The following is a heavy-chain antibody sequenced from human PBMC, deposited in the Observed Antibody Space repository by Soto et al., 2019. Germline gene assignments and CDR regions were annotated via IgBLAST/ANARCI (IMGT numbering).Heavy chain of an antibody. CDR3: AKVARRITGTTVRDV. V-gene: IGHV3-23*01. CDR2: ISGSGGST. CDR1: GFTFSSYA. J-gene: IGHJ6*02. Sequence: GGSLRLSCAASGFTFSSYAMSWVRQAPGKGLEWVSAISGSGGSTYYADSVKGRFTISRNNSKNTLYLQMNSLRAEDTAVYYCAKVARRITGTTVRDVWGQGTTVTVSS. D-gene: IGHD1-7*01.